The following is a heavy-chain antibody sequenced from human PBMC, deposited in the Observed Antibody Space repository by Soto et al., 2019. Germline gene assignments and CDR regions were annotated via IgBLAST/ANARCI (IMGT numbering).Heavy chain of an antibody. Sequence: ASVKVSCKASGYTFTSYAMHWVRQAPGQRLEWMGWINAGNGNTKYSQKFQGRVTITRDTSASTAYMELSSLRSEDTAVYYCARAADPGPTYWVFDRYYFDYWGQGTLVTVSS. CDR1: GYTFTSYA. V-gene: IGHV1-3*01. J-gene: IGHJ4*02. CDR2: INAGNGNT. D-gene: IGHD2-8*02. CDR3: ARAADPGPTYWVFDRYYFDY.